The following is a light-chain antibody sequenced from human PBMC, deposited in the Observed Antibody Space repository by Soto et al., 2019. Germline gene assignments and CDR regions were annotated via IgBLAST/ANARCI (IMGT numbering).Light chain of an antibody. CDR3: LQHKAYPWT. Sequence: DIQMTQSPSSLYASVGDRFTLTCRASQGIRNDLGWYQQKQGKXXKXXIYAASSLQSGVPSRFRVSGSGTELTITISRLQPEDFESYFCLQHKAYPWTFGQGTKVDIK. CDR1: QGIRND. V-gene: IGKV1-17*01. CDR2: AAS. J-gene: IGKJ1*01.